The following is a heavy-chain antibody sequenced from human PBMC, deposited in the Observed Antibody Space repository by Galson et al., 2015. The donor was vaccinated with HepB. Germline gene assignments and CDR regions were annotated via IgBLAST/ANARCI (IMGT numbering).Heavy chain of an antibody. V-gene: IGHV1-69*04. Sequence: SCKASGGTFSSYTISWVRQAPGQGLEWMGRIIPILGIANYAQKFQGRVTITADKSTSTAYVELSSLRSEDTAVYYCARDQGYSSSWHTPFDYWGQGTLVTVST. D-gene: IGHD6-13*01. CDR3: ARDQGYSSSWHTPFDY. CDR1: GGTFSSYT. J-gene: IGHJ4*02. CDR2: IIPILGIA.